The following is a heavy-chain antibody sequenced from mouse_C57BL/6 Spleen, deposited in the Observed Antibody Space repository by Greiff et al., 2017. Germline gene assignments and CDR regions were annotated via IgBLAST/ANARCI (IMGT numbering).Heavy chain of an antibody. D-gene: IGHD3-2*02. V-gene: IGHV1-81*01. CDR3: ARRDSSGSRWYAMDY. CDR2: IYPRSGNT. CDR1: GYTFTSYG. J-gene: IGHJ4*01. Sequence: QVQLKESGAELARPGASVKLSCKASGYTFTSYGISWVKQRTGQGLEWIGEIYPRSGNTYYNEKFQGKATLPADKSASTAYMELRRLTSEDSALYFWARRDSSGSRWYAMDYWGQGTSVTVAS.